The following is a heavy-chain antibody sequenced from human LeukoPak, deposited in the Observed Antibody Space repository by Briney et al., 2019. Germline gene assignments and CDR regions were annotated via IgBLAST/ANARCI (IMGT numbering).Heavy chain of an antibody. J-gene: IGHJ4*02. CDR1: GFTFSDYS. D-gene: IGHD3-22*01. CDR3: ARVDSSGYYKNYFDY. CDR2: ISSTSSYI. Sequence: GGSLRLSCAASGFTFSDYSMNWVRQAPGKGLEWVSSISSTSSYIYYADSVKGRFTISRDNAKNTMYLQMNSLRAEDTAVYYCARVDSSGYYKNYFDYWGQGTLVTVSS. V-gene: IGHV3-21*04.